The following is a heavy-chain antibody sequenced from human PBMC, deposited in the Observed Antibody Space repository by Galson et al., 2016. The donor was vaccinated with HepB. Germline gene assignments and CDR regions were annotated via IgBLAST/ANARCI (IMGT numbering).Heavy chain of an antibody. CDR1: GFTFSETY. Sequence: SLRLSCAASGFTFSETYMTWIRQAPGKGLEWISYITSSGGLPYYADSMEGRFTISRDNAKHSVYLQINSLRAEDTAVYYCASRGFYGSLDNGGQGTLVTVSS. CDR3: ASRGFYGSLDN. CDR2: ITSSGGLP. V-gene: IGHV3-11*01. D-gene: IGHD6-25*01. J-gene: IGHJ4*02.